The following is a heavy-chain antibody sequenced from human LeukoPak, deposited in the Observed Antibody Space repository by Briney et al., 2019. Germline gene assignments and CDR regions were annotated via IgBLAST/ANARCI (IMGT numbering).Heavy chain of an antibody. CDR3: GRDPNGNYVGAFDF. CDR2: ITGGGGT. Sequence: GGSLRLSCAASGFTFSDYAMTWVRLAPGRGLEWVSSITGGGGTYYADSVRGRFTMSRDNSKNTLYLQMDSLRAEDSAIYFCGRDPNGNYVGAFDFWGQGTLVTVSS. V-gene: IGHV3-23*01. CDR1: GFTFSDYA. D-gene: IGHD4-17*01. J-gene: IGHJ3*01.